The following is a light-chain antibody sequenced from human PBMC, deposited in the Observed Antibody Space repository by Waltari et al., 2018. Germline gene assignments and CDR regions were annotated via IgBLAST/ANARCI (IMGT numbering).Light chain of an antibody. Sequence: QSVLSQPPSASAAPGKKVTTSCSGSSSSIGRNYVSWYQLLPGTAPKILISDNHNRPSGIPDRFSGSKSGTSATLVITGLRTGDEADYYCGTWDTGLAAEVFGGGTKLTVL. V-gene: IGLV1-51*01. CDR1: SSSIGRNY. CDR2: DNH. CDR3: GTWDTGLAAEV. J-gene: IGLJ3*02.